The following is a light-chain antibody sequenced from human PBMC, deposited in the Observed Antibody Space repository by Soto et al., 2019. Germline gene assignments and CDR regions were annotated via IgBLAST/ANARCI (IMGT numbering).Light chain of an antibody. Sequence: QSVLTQPASVSGSPGQPLAISCTGTSSDVGGYDYASWYQQHPDKAPKLMIYEVTKRPSGVSNRFSGSKSGNTASLTISGLQPEDEADYYCSSHTSGSTRVFGSGTKVTVL. CDR3: SSHTSGSTRV. J-gene: IGLJ1*01. CDR2: EVT. CDR1: SSDVGGYDY. V-gene: IGLV2-14*01.